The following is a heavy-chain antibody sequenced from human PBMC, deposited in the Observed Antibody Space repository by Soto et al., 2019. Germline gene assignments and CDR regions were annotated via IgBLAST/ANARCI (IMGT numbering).Heavy chain of an antibody. CDR1: GLTFSSYW. CDR2: INSEGSST. V-gene: IGHV3-74*01. Sequence: GGSLSLSCPASGLTFSSYWMHWVRQAPGKGLVWVSRINSEGSSTSYADSVKGRFTISRDNAKNTLYLQMNSLRAEDTAVYYCAIFDYVWGSYRLEYGMDVWGQGTTVTVSS. J-gene: IGHJ6*02. CDR3: AIFDYVWGSYRLEYGMDV. D-gene: IGHD3-16*02.